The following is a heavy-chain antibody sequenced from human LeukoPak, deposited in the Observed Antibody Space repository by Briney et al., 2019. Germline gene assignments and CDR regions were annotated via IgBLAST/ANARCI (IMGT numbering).Heavy chain of an antibody. V-gene: IGHV1-2*02. CDR2: INPNSGGT. Sequence: ASVKVSCKASGYTFTGYYMHWVRQAPGQGLEWMGWINPNSGGTNYAQKFQGRVTMTRDTSISTAYMELSGLRSDDTAVYYCARTSMDTYPGYSSSWYASYYYYYMDVWGKGTTVTVSS. D-gene: IGHD6-13*01. J-gene: IGHJ6*03. CDR1: GYTFTGYY. CDR3: ARTSMDTYPGYSSSWYASYYYYYMDV.